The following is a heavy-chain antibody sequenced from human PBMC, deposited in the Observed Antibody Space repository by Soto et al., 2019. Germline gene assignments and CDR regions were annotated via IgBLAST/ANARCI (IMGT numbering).Heavy chain of an antibody. V-gene: IGHV1-18*01. D-gene: IGHD4-17*01. CDR3: ARDWRHYVLPDY. CDR2: ISTDSGDT. J-gene: IGHJ4*02. Sequence: QVQMVQSGAEVKKPGASGKVSCKASGYSFSTFGISWVRQAPGQGLEWLGWISTDSGDTKYAENFQDRITMTTDTSTNTAYMELRSLRSDDTAVYYCARDWRHYVLPDYWGQGTLVTVSS. CDR1: GYSFSTFG.